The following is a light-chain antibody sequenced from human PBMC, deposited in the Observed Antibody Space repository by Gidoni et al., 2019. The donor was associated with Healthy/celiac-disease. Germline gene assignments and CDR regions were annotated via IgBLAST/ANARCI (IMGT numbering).Light chain of an antibody. CDR3: ATWDDSLNGWV. CDR2: SNN. Sequence: QSVLTQPPSASGPPGQRVAISCSGSSSNIGGNTISWYHQLPGTAPKLLIYSNNQRPSGVPDRFSGSKSGTSASLAISGLQSEDEADYYCATWDDSLNGWVFGGGTKLTVL. V-gene: IGLV1-44*01. J-gene: IGLJ3*02. CDR1: SSNIGGNT.